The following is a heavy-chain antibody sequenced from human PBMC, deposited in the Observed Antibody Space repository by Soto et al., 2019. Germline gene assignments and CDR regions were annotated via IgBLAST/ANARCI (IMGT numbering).Heavy chain of an antibody. J-gene: IGHJ4*02. Sequence: ASVNVSCKASGYSFTTYGFCWVREDAGQGLEWMGYISPSSGYTTYAPNLQDRVIMTTDSSTTTVYMELRSLRSDDTAVYYCAREMWTRSGLQNFFDYWGQGALVTVSS. D-gene: IGHD6-25*01. V-gene: IGHV1-18*01. CDR2: ISPSSGYT. CDR1: GYSFTTYG. CDR3: AREMWTRSGLQNFFDY.